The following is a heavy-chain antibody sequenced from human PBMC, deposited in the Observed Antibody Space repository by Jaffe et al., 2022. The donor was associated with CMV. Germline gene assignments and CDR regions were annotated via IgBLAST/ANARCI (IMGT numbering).Heavy chain of an antibody. V-gene: IGHV6-1*01. CDR3: ARYVYSTVEGYYYYGMDV. CDR2: TYYRSKWYN. J-gene: IGHJ6*02. Sequence: QVQLQQSGPGLVKPSQTLSLTCAISGDSVSSNSAAWNWIRQSPSRGLEWLGRTYYRSKWYNDYAVSVKSRITINPDTSKNQFSLQLNSVTPEDTAVYYCARYVYSTVEGYYYYGMDVWGQGTTVTVSS. D-gene: IGHD6-13*01. CDR1: GDSVSSNSAA.